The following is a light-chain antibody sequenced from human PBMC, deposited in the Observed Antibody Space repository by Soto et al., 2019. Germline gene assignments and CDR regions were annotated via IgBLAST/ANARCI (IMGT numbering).Light chain of an antibody. J-gene: IGKJ4*01. V-gene: IGKV3-11*01. CDR3: QQRYNWPPLT. CDR1: QSVGIH. CDR2: EAS. Sequence: EVVLTQSPGTLFLSPGERATLSCRASQSVGIHLAWYQQKPGRAPRLLIYEASNRATGIPARFSGSGSGTDFVLTISSLEPEDFAVYYCQQRYNWPPLTFGGGTKVEIK.